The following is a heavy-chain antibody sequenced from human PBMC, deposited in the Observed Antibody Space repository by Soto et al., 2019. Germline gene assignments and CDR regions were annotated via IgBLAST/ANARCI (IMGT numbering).Heavy chain of an antibody. CDR2: NTPMFGIG. CDR1: GGTFNRYA. V-gene: IGHV1-69*12. J-gene: IGHJ2*01. D-gene: IGHD6-19*01. CDR3: AQTLGSAVAGPGRFDL. Sequence: QVQLVQSGAEVKKPGSSVKVSCKASGGTFNRYAISWLRQAPGQGPEWMGGNTPMFGIGNYAQKFQGRVTITADESTTTVHMELRRLTCEDTAVYYCAQTLGSAVAGPGRFDLWGRGTRVIVSS.